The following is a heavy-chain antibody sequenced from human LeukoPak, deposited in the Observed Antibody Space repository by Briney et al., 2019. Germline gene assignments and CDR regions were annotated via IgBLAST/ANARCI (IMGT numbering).Heavy chain of an antibody. V-gene: IGHV4-61*01. D-gene: IGHD5-18*01. J-gene: IGHJ4*02. Sequence: SQTLSLTCPVSGRSVSSGSYYSTWIRQPPGKGLEWIGYIYYSGSTNYNPSLKSRVTISVDTSKNQFSLKLSSVTAADTAVYYCARGRFSYGYPYYFDYWGQGTLVTVSS. CDR1: GRSVSSGSYY. CDR2: IYYSGST. CDR3: ARGRFSYGYPYYFDY.